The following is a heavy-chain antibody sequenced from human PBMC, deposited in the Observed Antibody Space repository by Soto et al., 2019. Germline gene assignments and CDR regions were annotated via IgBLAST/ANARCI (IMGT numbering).Heavy chain of an antibody. D-gene: IGHD6-19*01. Sequence: GGSLRLSCSASGFTVSTYAMHWVRQAPGKGLEYVSAISSNGGSTYYADSVKGRFTISRDNSKNTLYLQMSSLRAEDTAVYYCVKDQSIAVAGPHYSYGMDVWGQGTTVTVSS. J-gene: IGHJ6*02. V-gene: IGHV3-64D*06. CDR1: GFTVSTYA. CDR2: ISSNGGST. CDR3: VKDQSIAVAGPHYSYGMDV.